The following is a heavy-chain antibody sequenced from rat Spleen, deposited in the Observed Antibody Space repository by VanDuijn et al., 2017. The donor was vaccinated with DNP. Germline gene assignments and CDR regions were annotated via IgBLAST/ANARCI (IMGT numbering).Heavy chain of an antibody. CDR1: GFSFRSNW. J-gene: IGHJ3*01. Sequence: EVQLVESGGGSVQPGSPLKLSCAASGFSFRSNWLNWIRQAPGQGLEWVASITPDGSTTYYPATVKGRFMIPKDDARNTGYLQMNYQRSEDTALYYCSSGGPNMVQGNWFAYWGQGTLVTVSS. CDR2: ITPDGSTT. V-gene: IGHV5-35*01. D-gene: IGHD1-11*01. CDR3: SSGGPNMVQGNWFAY.